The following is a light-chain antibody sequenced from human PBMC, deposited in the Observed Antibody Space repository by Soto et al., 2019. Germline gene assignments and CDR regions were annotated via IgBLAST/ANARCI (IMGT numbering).Light chain of an antibody. CDR3: QTWDSITGV. Sequence: SYELTQPPSVSVSPGQTASITCSGDKLGDKYVSWYQQRPGQSPVVVIYQDTKRPSGIPERFSGSNSGVEATLTISGAQAMDEADYYCQTWDSITGVFGGGTKLTVL. CDR2: QDT. J-gene: IGLJ2*01. V-gene: IGLV3-1*01. CDR1: KLGDKY.